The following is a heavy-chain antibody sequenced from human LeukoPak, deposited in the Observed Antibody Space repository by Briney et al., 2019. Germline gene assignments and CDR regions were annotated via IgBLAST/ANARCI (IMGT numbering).Heavy chain of an antibody. CDR3: ARVGTQLWLDAFDI. CDR2: IYHSGST. V-gene: IGHV4-38-2*02. D-gene: IGHD5-18*01. Sequence: PSETLSLTCSVSGYSVSSGYYWGWIRQPPGKGLEWIGSIYHSGSTYYNPSLKSRVTVSVDTSKNQFSLKLSSVTAADTAVYYCARVGTQLWLDAFDIWGQGTMVTVSS. CDR1: GYSVSSGYY. J-gene: IGHJ3*02.